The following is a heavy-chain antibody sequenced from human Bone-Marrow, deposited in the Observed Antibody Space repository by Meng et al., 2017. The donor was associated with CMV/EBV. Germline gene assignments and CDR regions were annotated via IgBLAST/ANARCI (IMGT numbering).Heavy chain of an antibody. CDR3: ARAGNYYFDY. CDR1: GFTFSSYS. J-gene: IGHJ4*02. V-gene: IGHV3-74*01. Sequence: LSCAASGFTFSSYSMNWVRQAPGKGLEWVSRINGDGTTIDYADSAKGRFTISRDNAKNTLYLQMNSLRVEDTAVYFCARAGNYYFDYWGQGTLVTVSS. CDR2: INGDGTTI.